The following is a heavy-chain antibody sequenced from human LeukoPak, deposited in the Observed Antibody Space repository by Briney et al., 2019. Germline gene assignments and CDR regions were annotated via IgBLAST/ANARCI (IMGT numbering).Heavy chain of an antibody. CDR1: SDSISGYY. J-gene: IGHJ3*02. D-gene: IGHD3-22*01. Sequence: SETLSLTCTVSSDSISGYYWNWIRQPPGKGLEWIGYIYYSGSTNYNPSLKSRVTISVDTSKNQFSLKLSSVTAADTAVYFCARGPYSYDSSGAFDIWGQGTMVTVSS. V-gene: IGHV4-59*08. CDR3: ARGPYSYDSSGAFDI. CDR2: IYYSGST.